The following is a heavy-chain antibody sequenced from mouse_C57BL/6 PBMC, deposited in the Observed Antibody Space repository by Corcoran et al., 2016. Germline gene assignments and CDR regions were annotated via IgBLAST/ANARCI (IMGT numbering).Heavy chain of an antibody. V-gene: IGHV9-3*01. CDR2: VNTYSGVP. Sequence: QIQLVQSGPELKKPGETVKISCKASGYTFTTYGMSWVKQAPGKGLKWMGWVNTYSGVPTYAGDFKGRFAFSLETSASTAYLQINNLKNEDTATYFCARKGIYYYDSSYWEAMDYGGQGTSVTVSS. J-gene: IGHJ4*01. CDR3: ARKGIYYYDSSYWEAMDY. D-gene: IGHD1-1*01. CDR1: GYTFTTYG.